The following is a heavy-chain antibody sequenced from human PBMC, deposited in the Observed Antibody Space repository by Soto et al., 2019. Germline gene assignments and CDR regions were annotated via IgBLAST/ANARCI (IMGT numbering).Heavy chain of an antibody. V-gene: IGHV5-10-1*01. Sequence: GESLKISCKGSGYSFTSYWISWVCQMPGKGLEWMGMIDPSDSYTNYSPSFQGHVTISADKSISTAYLQWSSLKASDTAMYYCARHSASSSWFNYYGMDVWGQGTTVTVSS. CDR3: ARHSASSSWFNYYGMDV. CDR1: GYSFTSYW. J-gene: IGHJ6*02. D-gene: IGHD6-13*01. CDR2: IDPSDSYT.